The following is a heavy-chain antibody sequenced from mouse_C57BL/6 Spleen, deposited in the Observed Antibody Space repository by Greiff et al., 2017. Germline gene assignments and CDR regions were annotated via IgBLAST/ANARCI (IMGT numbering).Heavy chain of an antibody. CDR1: GYAFTNYL. Sequence: QVQLQQSGAELVRPGTSVKVSCKASGYAFTNYLIEWVKQRPGQGLEWIGVINPGSGGTNYNEKFKGKATLTVDKSSSTAYMQLSSLTSEDSAVYFCARSGENYYGSSYVTMDYWGQGTSVTVSS. CDR2: INPGSGGT. CDR3: ARSGENYYGSSYVTMDY. J-gene: IGHJ4*01. V-gene: IGHV1-54*01. D-gene: IGHD1-1*01.